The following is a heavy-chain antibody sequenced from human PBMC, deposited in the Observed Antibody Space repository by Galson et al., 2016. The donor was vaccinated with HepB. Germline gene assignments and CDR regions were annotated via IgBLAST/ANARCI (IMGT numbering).Heavy chain of an antibody. V-gene: IGHV3-21*01. CDR2: VTGSGSPI. Sequence: SLRLSCAASGFTFSDYSMNWVRQAPGKGLEWVSSVTGSGSPIYYADSLKGRVTVSRDNAKNSLYLQMDSLTAEDTAVYYCARDLRYSGGWKDWGQGTLVTVSS. CDR1: GFTFSDYS. CDR3: ARDLRYSGGWKD. J-gene: IGHJ4*02. D-gene: IGHD6-19*01.